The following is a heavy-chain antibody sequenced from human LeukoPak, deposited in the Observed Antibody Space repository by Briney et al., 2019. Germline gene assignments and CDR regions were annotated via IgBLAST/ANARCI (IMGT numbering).Heavy chain of an antibody. J-gene: IGHJ5*02. CDR3: ARDIVLRSPLSWFDP. CDR1: GGSVSSGSYY. CDR2: IYYSGST. Sequence: SETLSLTCTVSGGSVSSGSYYWSWIRQPPGKGLEWISYIYYSGSTNYNPSLKSRVTTSVDTSKNQFSLKLSSVTAADTAVYYCARDIVLRSPLSWFDPWGQGTLVTVSS. V-gene: IGHV4-61*01. D-gene: IGHD1-26*01.